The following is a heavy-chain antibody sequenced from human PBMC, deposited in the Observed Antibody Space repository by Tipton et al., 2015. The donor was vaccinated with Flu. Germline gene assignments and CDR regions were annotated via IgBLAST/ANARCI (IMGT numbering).Heavy chain of an antibody. Sequence: VQLVQSGAEVRKPGASVKVSSKASGYTFTNYGISWVRQAPGQGLKWMGWISAYTGHTNYAKNLQGRVTMTTDTATGTAYMELMSLRSDDTAVYYCARDMNQLSRPHGYNWLDPWGQGTLVTVSS. CDR3: ARDMNQLSRPHGYNWLDP. V-gene: IGHV1-18*01. D-gene: IGHD2-2*01. CDR1: GYTFTNYG. J-gene: IGHJ5*02. CDR2: ISAYTGHT.